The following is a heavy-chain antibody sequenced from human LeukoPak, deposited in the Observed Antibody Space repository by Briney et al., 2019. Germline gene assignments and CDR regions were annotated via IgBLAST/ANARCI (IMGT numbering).Heavy chain of an antibody. Sequence: RASVMVSCKASGGTFSSYAISWVRQAPGQGLEWMGGIIPIFGTANYAQKFQGRVTITADESTSTAYMELSSLRSEDTAVYYCARGYNWNYNFDYWGQGTLVTVSS. V-gene: IGHV1-69*13. J-gene: IGHJ4*02. CDR3: ARGYNWNYNFDY. CDR1: GGTFSSYA. D-gene: IGHD1-7*01. CDR2: IIPIFGTA.